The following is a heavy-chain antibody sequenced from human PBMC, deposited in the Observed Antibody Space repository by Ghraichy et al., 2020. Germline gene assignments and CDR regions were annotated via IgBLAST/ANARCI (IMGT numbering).Heavy chain of an antibody. CDR2: ISGSGGST. CDR3: ANRGYSSGWYSHYGDY. CDR1: GFTFSSYA. D-gene: IGHD6-19*01. V-gene: IGHV3-23*01. Sequence: GGSLRLSCAASGFTFSSYAMSWVRQAPGKGLEWVSAISGSGGSTYYADSVKGRFTISRDNSKNTLYLQMNSLRAEDTAVYYCANRGYSSGWYSHYGDYWGQGTLVTVSS. J-gene: IGHJ4*02.